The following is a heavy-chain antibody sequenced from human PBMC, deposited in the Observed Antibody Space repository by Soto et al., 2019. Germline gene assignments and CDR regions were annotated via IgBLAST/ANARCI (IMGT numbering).Heavy chain of an antibody. J-gene: IGHJ4*02. CDR3: AGGRDRAILDY. CDR1: GFTFSSYG. V-gene: IGHV3-33*01. Sequence: QVQLVESGGGVVQPGRSLRLSCAASGFTFSSYGMHWVRQAPGKGLEWVAVIWYDGSHKYYADSVKGRFTISRDNSKNLRYLHMNGLKAGETGVYYCAGGRDRAILDYGGQGTLVTVSS. CDR2: IWYDGSHK. D-gene: IGHD3-16*01.